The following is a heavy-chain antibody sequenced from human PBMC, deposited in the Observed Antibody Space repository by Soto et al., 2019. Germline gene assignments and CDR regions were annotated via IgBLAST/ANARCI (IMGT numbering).Heavy chain of an antibody. D-gene: IGHD3-10*01. Sequence: QVQLVQSGAEVKKPGASVKVSCKASGYTFTSYGISWVRQAPGQGLEWMGWISAYNGNTNYAQKLQGRVTMTTDTPTSTAYMELRSLRSDATAVYYCARVYRITMVRGELSEYWGQGTLVTVSS. CDR3: ARVYRITMVRGELSEY. V-gene: IGHV1-18*01. CDR1: GYTFTSYG. CDR2: ISAYNGNT. J-gene: IGHJ4*02.